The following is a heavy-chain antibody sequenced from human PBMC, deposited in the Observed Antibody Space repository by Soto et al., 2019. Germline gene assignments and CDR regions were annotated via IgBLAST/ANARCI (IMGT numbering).Heavy chain of an antibody. CDR3: TRIRMERGYNWFDP. D-gene: IGHD1-1*01. V-gene: IGHV4-30-2*01. Sequence: SETLSLTCAVSGGSVSSGGYSWGWIRQPLGKGLEWIGYIYHSGGTDYNPSFESRVTISLDRSQNQFSLKLESASAADTAVYYCTRIRMERGYNWFDPWGQGTQVTVPQ. J-gene: IGHJ5*02. CDR2: IYHSGGT. CDR1: GGSVSSGGYS.